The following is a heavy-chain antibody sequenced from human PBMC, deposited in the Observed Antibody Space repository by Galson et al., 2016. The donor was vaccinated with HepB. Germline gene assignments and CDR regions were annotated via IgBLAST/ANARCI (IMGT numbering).Heavy chain of an antibody. V-gene: IGHV4-61*08. J-gene: IGHJ4*02. CDR1: GDSVSSDVYY. D-gene: IGHD1-1*01. CDR2: IHYSGST. Sequence: ETLSLTCSVSGDSVSSDVYYWSWIRQPPGKGLEWIGYIHYSGSTNYYPSLKSRVTISVDTSRNQFSLKLTSVTAADTAVYYCAREETGRLPLDYWGQGTLVTVSS. CDR3: AREETGRLPLDY.